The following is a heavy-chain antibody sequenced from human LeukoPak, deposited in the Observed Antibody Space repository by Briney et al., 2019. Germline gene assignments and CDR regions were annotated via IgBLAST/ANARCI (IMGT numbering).Heavy chain of an antibody. V-gene: IGHV4-30-4*01. Sequence: PSETLSLTCTVSGGPISSGDYYWSWIRQPPGKGLEWIGYIYYSGSTYYNPSLKSRVTISVDTSKNQFSLKLSSVTAADTAVYYCARGDGLDYGDPYFDYWGQGTLVTVSS. CDR3: ARGDGLDYGDPYFDY. J-gene: IGHJ4*02. CDR1: GGPISSGDYY. D-gene: IGHD4-17*01. CDR2: IYYSGST.